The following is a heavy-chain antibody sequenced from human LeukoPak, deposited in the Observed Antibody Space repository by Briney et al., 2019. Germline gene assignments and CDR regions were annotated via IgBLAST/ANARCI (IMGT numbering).Heavy chain of an antibody. D-gene: IGHD3-16*01. J-gene: IGHJ4*02. CDR1: GYNFILHG. V-gene: IGHV1-18*01. CDR2: ISTYDGKT. CDR3: VRDENYGIYINFDF. Sequence: ASVKVSCKASGYNFILHGISWVRQAPGQGLEWMGWISTYDGKTNYTQKLQGRVTMTTDTSTSTAYMELRSLRSDDTAVYYCVRDENYGIYINFDFWGQGTLVTVSS.